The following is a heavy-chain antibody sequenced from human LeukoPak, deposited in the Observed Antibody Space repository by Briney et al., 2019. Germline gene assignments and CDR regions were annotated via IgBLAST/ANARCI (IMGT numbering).Heavy chain of an antibody. CDR1: GFTFSSYS. D-gene: IGHD6-13*01. CDR3: ARAPYSSSWYIDH. V-gene: IGHV3-21*01. Sequence: GGSLRLSCAASGFTFSSYSMNWVRQAPGKGLEWVSSISSSSSYIYYADSVKGRFTISRDNAKNSLYLQMNSLRAEDTAVYYCARAPYSSSWYIDHWGQGTLVTVSS. J-gene: IGHJ4*02. CDR2: ISSSSSYI.